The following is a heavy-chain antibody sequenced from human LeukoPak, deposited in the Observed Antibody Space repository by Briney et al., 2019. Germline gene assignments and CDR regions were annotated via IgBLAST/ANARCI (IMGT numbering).Heavy chain of an antibody. D-gene: IGHD1-26*01. CDR1: GFTFSNYG. CDR2: ISSSSSLI. J-gene: IGHJ4*02. Sequence: PGGSLRLSCAASGFTFSNYGMNWVRQAPGKGLEWISYISSSSSLIYYADSVKGRFTISRDNAKNSLYLQMNSLRAEDTAVYYCAKVLSGSQDYWGQGTLVTVFS. V-gene: IGHV3-48*01. CDR3: AKVLSGSQDY.